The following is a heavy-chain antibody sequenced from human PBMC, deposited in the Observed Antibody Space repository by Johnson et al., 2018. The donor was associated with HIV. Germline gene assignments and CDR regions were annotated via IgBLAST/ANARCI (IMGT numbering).Heavy chain of an antibody. CDR1: GFTFSNYA. CDR3: ARVVVVIAIGGTDAFDI. Sequence: EQLVESGGGVVQPGRSLRLSCAASGFTFSNYAMHWVRQASGKGLEWVGRIRSKANSYATVYAASVKGRFTISRDDSKNTAYLQMNSLKIEDTALYYCARVVVVIAIGGTDAFDIWGQGTMVTVSS. J-gene: IGHJ3*02. D-gene: IGHD2-21*01. CDR2: IRSKANSYAT. V-gene: IGHV3-73*01.